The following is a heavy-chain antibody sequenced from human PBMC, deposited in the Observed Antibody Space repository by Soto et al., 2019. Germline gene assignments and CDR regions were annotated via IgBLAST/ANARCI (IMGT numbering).Heavy chain of an antibody. D-gene: IGHD3-3*01. V-gene: IGHV4-59*01. CDR2: IYYSGST. J-gene: IGHJ5*02. Sequence: SETLSLTCTVSGGSISSYYWSWIRQPPGKGLEWIGYIYYSGSTNYNPSLKSRVTISVDTSKNQFSLKLSSVTAADTAVYYCARAVHYYDFWSGSVSPNWFDPWGQGTLVTVSS. CDR3: ARAVHYYDFWSGSVSPNWFDP. CDR1: GGSISSYY.